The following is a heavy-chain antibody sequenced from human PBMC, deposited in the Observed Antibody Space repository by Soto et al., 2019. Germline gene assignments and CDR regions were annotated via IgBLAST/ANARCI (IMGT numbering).Heavy chain of an antibody. Sequence: GASVKVSGKTSGYTFNNHGISWVRQAPGQGLEYMGWISAYNGNTNYAQKLQGRVTMTTDTSTSTAYMELRSLTSDDTAVYYCARTIYSSADARTSDYWGQGTLVTVSS. CDR2: ISAYNGNT. CDR1: GYTFNNHG. J-gene: IGHJ4*02. D-gene: IGHD6-19*01. CDR3: ARTIYSSADARTSDY. V-gene: IGHV1-18*01.